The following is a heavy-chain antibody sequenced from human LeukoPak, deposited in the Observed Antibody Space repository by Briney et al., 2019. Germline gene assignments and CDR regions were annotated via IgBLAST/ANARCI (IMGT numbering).Heavy chain of an antibody. V-gene: IGHV1-2*02. J-gene: IGHJ4*02. CDR1: GYTFTGYY. CDR3: ARGGDSSGYYPFDY. D-gene: IGHD3-22*01. CDR2: INPNSGGT. Sequence: ASVKVSCKDSGYTFTGYYMHWVRQAPGQGLEWMGWINPNSGGTNYAQKFQGRVTMTRDTSISTAYMELSRLRSDDTAVYYCARGGDSSGYYPFDYWGQGTLVTVSS.